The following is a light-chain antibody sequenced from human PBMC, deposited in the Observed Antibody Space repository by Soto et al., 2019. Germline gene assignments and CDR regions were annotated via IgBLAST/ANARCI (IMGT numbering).Light chain of an antibody. CDR3: QQYNSYSWT. Sequence: DIQMTQSPSTLSASVGHRVTITCRASQSISSWLAWYQQKPGKAPKLLIYKASSLESGVPSRFSGSGSGTEFTLTISSLQPDDFATYYCQQYNSYSWTFGQGTKV. CDR2: KAS. J-gene: IGKJ1*01. V-gene: IGKV1-5*03. CDR1: QSISSW.